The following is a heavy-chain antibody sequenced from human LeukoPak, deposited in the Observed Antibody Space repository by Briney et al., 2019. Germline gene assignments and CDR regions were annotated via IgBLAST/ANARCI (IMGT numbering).Heavy chain of an antibody. D-gene: IGHD2-2*01. CDR2: INPNSGGT. V-gene: IGHV1-2*02. Sequence: ASVKVFCKASGYTFTGYYMHWVRQAPGQGLEWMGWINPNSGGTNYAQKFQGRVTMTRDTSISTAYMELSRLRSDDTAVYYCARMVHCSSTSCYEFWFDPWGQGTLVTVSS. CDR3: ARMVHCSSTSCYEFWFDP. CDR1: GYTFTGYY. J-gene: IGHJ5*02.